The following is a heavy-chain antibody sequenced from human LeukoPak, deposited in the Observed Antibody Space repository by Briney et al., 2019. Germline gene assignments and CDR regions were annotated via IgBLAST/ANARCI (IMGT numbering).Heavy chain of an antibody. CDR3: ARENRIGVRGVIITSLS. Sequence: GGSLRLSCAASGFTFSSYSMNWVRQAPGKGLEWVSSISSSSSYIYYADSVKGRFTISRDNAKNSLYLQMNSLRAEDTAVYYCARENRIGVRGVIITSLSWGQGTLVTVSS. CDR2: ISSSSSYI. CDR1: GFTFSSYS. V-gene: IGHV3-21*01. J-gene: IGHJ5*02. D-gene: IGHD3-10*01.